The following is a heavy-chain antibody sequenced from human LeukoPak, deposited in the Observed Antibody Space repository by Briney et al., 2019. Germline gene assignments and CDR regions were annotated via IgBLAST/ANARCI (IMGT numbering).Heavy chain of an antibody. V-gene: IGHV1-8*01. D-gene: IGHD4-11*01. CDR3: ARGLAYSNYGAYYYYYMDV. CDR2: MNPNSGNT. CDR1: GYTFTSHD. J-gene: IGHJ6*03. Sequence: GASVNVSCKASGYTFTSHDINWVRQATGQGREWMGWMNPNSGNTGYAQKFQGRVTITRNTSISTAYMAMSSLRSEHTAVYYCARGLAYSNYGAYYYYYMDVWGKGTTVTVSS.